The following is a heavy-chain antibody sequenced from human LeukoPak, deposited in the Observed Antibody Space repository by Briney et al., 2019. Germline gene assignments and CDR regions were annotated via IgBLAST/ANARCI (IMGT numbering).Heavy chain of an antibody. CDR3: AKGVVGSTRPLAC. D-gene: IGHD1-26*01. V-gene: IGHV3-23*01. Sequence: GGSLRLSCAASEFTFNSYPMSGARQAPGEGRECVSAISGSGGYTFYADSERGRFTLSRDHYKNTLSVHMNSQRAEDTAVYLCAKGVVGSTRPLACWGQGTLVSVCS. J-gene: IGHJ4*02. CDR1: EFTFNSYP. CDR2: ISGSGGYT.